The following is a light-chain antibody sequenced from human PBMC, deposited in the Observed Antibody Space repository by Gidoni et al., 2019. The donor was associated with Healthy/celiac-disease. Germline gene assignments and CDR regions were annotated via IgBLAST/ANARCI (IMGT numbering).Light chain of an antibody. CDR1: QGISSY. Sequence: DIQLTQSPSFLSASVGDRVTITCRASQGISSYLAWYQQKQGKAPKLLIYAASTLQSGVPSRFSGSGSGTEFTLTISSLQPEDFATYYCQQLNSYLGTFGQGTKVEIK. J-gene: IGKJ1*01. CDR2: AAS. V-gene: IGKV1-9*01. CDR3: QQLNSYLGT.